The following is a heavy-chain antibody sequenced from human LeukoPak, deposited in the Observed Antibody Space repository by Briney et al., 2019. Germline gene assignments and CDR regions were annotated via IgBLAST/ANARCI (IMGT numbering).Heavy chain of an antibody. D-gene: IGHD2-2*01. V-gene: IGHV3-30*02. CDR3: AREQNQGHCSSTSCYPNWFDP. Sequence: GGCLRLSCAASGFTFSSYGMHWVRQAPGKGLEWVAFILYDRSNKYYADSVKGRFTISRDNSKNTLYLQMNSLRAEDTAVYYCAREQNQGHCSSTSCYPNWFDPWGQGTLVTVSS. J-gene: IGHJ5*02. CDR2: ILYDRSNK. CDR1: GFTFSSYG.